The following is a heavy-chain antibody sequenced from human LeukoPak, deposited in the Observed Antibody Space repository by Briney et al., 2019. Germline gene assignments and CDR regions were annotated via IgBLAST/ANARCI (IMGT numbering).Heavy chain of an antibody. D-gene: IGHD3-10*01. V-gene: IGHV1-24*01. CDR1: GYTLTELS. J-gene: IGHJ6*04. CDR2: FDPEDGET. Sequence: ASVKVSCKVSGYTLTELSMHWVRQAPGKGLEWMGGFDPEDGETIYAQKFQGRVTMTEDTSTDTAYMELSSLRSEDTAVYYCGVGGYGSGSYYNGYGMDVWGKGTTVTVSS. CDR3: GVGGYGSGSYYNGYGMDV.